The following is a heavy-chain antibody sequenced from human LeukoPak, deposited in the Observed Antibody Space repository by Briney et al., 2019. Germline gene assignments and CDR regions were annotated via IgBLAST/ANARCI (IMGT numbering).Heavy chain of an antibody. Sequence: PGGSLRLSCAASGFTFSNYAMNWVRQAPGKGLECVSSISGSGVTTYYADSVKGRFTISRDNAKNSLYLQMNSLRDEDTAVYYCGRQYCSGGSCYSAFDVWGQGTMVTVSS. CDR3: GRQYCSGGSCYSAFDV. CDR2: ISGSGVTT. D-gene: IGHD2-15*01. V-gene: IGHV3-23*01. J-gene: IGHJ3*01. CDR1: GFTFSNYA.